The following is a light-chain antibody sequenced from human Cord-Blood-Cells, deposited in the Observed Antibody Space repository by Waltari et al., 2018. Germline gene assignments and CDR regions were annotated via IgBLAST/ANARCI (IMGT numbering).Light chain of an antibody. CDR1: SSNIGSNY. Sequence: QSVLTQPPSASGTPGQRVTISCSGSSSNIGSNYVYWYQQLPGTAPKLLIYRNNQRPSGVPDRLSGSKAGTSASLAISGLRSEDEADYDCAAWDDSLSGWVFGGGTKLTVL. CDR2: RNN. J-gene: IGLJ3*02. CDR3: AAWDDSLSGWV. V-gene: IGLV1-47*01.